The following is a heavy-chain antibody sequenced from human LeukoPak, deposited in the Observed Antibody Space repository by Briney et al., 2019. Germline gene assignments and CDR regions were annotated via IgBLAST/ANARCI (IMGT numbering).Heavy chain of an antibody. V-gene: IGHV3-74*01. Sequence: GGSLRLSCVASGFTFSSYWMHWGRQAPGKGLVWVSRINSDGGTTTYADSVRGRFTISRDNAKHTLYLQMSSLRAEDTAVYYCERGGFDTIGFDYWGQGTLVTVSS. CDR2: INSDGGTT. J-gene: IGHJ4*02. D-gene: IGHD3-10*01. CDR1: GFTFSSYW. CDR3: ERGGFDTIGFDY.